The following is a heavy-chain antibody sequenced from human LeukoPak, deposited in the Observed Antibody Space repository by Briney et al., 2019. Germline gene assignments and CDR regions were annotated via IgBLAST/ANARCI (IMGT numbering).Heavy chain of an antibody. CDR1: EVSISSSGVA. V-gene: IGHV2-5*01. CDR3: AHLTSGPYYYDF. Sequence: GATLVNPTAILTLTRTCSEVSISSSGVAVGWIRQPPGNALEWLGHIYWNDEDRYSTSLRSRVTINRDTSENHVVLTTTNVDPVDTATYFCAHLTSGPYYYDFWGQGTLVTVSS. D-gene: IGHD2-15*01. CDR2: IYWNDED. J-gene: IGHJ4*02.